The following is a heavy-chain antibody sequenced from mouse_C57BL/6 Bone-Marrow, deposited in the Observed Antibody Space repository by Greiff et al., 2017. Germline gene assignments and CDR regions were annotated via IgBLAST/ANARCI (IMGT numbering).Heavy chain of an antibody. CDR1: GFSLPSYG. CDR3: AKKGDWEKDSMDY. J-gene: IGHJ4*01. CDR2: IWRGGST. V-gene: IGHV2-5*01. Sequence: VQRVESGPGLVQPSQSLSITCTVSGFSLPSYGVHWVRQSPGTGLEWLGVIWRGGSTDYNAAFMPRLSITKDNSKSQVFFKMNSLQADDTAIYYCAKKGDWEKDSMDYWGQGTSVTVSS. D-gene: IGHD4-1*01.